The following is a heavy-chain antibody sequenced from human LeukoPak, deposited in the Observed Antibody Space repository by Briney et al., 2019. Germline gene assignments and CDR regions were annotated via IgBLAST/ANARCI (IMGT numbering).Heavy chain of an antibody. CDR1: GGSFSGYY. J-gene: IGHJ5*02. V-gene: IGHV4-34*01. D-gene: IGHD3-22*01. CDR3: ARGHRMDWGYYDSSVVNWFDP. Sequence: SETLSLTCAVSGGSFSGYYWTWIRQPPGKGLEWIGEINHSGSTNYNPSLKSRVTISVDTSKNQFSLKLSSVTAADTAVYYCARGHRMDWGYYDSSVVNWFDPWGQGTLVTVSS. CDR2: INHSGST.